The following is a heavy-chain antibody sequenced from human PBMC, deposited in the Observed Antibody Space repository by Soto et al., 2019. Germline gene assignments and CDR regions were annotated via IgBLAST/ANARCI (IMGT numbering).Heavy chain of an antibody. CDR1: GFDASVNF. CDR3: VRGHYYDGMAV. Sequence: EVQLVESGGTLVQPGGSLKLSCEASGFDASVNFMTWVRQAPGKGLEWVTAINNAGTTFYADSVKGRFSISRVDSKITPYLQMNSLGFEATAMNYCVRGHYYDGMAVWGQGTAVTVSS. J-gene: IGHJ6*02. CDR2: INNAGTT. V-gene: IGHV3-66*01.